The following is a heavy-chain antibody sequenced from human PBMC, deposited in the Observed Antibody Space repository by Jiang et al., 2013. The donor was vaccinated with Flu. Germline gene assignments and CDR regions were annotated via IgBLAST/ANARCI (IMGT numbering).Heavy chain of an antibody. J-gene: IGHJ4*02. CDR1: GYTFTSYA. D-gene: IGHD1-26*01. V-gene: IGHV1-3*01. Sequence: GAEVKKPGASVKVSCKASGYTFTSYAMHWVRQAPGQRLEWMGWINAGNGNAKYSQKFQGRVTITRDTSASTAYMELSSLRSEDTAVYYCARALHIVGATLPGYWGQGTLVTVSS. CDR3: ARALHIVGATLPGY. CDR2: INAGNGNA.